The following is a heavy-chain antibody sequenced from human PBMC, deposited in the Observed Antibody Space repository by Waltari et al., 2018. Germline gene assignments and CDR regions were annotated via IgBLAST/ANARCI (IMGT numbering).Heavy chain of an antibody. D-gene: IGHD1-1*01. J-gene: IGHJ3*02. CDR1: GGSISSGGYY. Sequence: QVQLQESGPGLVKPSQTLSLTCTVSGGSISSGGYYWSWIRQHPGKGLEWIGYIYYSGSTYYNPSLKSRVTISVDTSKDQFSLKLSSVTAADTAVYYCARDGGFSRGGTIRAFDIWGQGTMVTVSS. CDR3: ARDGGFSRGGTIRAFDI. V-gene: IGHV4-31*03. CDR2: IYYSGST.